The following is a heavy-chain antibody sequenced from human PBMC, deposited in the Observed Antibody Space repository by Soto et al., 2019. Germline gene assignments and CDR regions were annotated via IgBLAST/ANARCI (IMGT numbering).Heavy chain of an antibody. D-gene: IGHD2-8*01. CDR1: GYTFTSYG. CDR3: ARGYGCTNGVCYNYHYYMDV. V-gene: IGHV1-18*01. CDR2: ISAYNGNT. J-gene: IGHJ6*03. Sequence: VKVSCKASGYTFTSYGISWVRQAPGQGLEWMGWISAYNGNTNYAQKFQGRVTMTRNTSISTAYMELSSLRSEDTAVYYCARGYGCTNGVCYNYHYYMDVWGKGTTVTVSS.